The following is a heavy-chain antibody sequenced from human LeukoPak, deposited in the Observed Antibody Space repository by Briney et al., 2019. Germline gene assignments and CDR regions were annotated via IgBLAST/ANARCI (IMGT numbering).Heavy chain of an antibody. CDR1: GFTFSSYS. D-gene: IGHD3-3*01. CDR2: IKQDGSEK. Sequence: GGSLRLSCAASGFTFSSYSMNWVRQAPGKGLEWVANIKQDGSEKYYVDSVKGRFTISRDNAKNSLYLQMNSLRAEDTAVYFCARDTDSWSGYYFGYDMDVWGQGTTVTVSS. V-gene: IGHV3-7*01. J-gene: IGHJ6*02. CDR3: ARDTDSWSGYYFGYDMDV.